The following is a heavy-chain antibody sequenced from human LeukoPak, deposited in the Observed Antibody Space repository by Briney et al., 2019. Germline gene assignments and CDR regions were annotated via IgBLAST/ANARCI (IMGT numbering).Heavy chain of an antibody. D-gene: IGHD3-10*01. CDR3: ARRPRQAERYYYGSGSYNADAFDI. V-gene: IGHV4-59*08. CDR2: IYYSGST. CDR1: GGSISSYY. Sequence: SETLSLTCTVSGGSISSYYWSWIRQPPGKGLEWIGYIYYSGSTNYNPSLKSRVTISVDTSKNQFSLKLSSVTAADTAVCYCARRPRQAERYYYGSGSYNADAFDIWGQGTMVTVSS. J-gene: IGHJ3*02.